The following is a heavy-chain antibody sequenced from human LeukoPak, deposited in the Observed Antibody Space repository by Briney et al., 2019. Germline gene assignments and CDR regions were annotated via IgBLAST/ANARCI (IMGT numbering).Heavy chain of an antibody. CDR3: ARDPGWGHFGY. J-gene: IGHJ4*02. CDR2: ISSSGSTI. CDR1: GFTFSSYE. D-gene: IGHD3-16*01. Sequence: GGSLRLSCAASGFTFSSYEMNWVRQAPGKGLKWVSYISSSGSTIYYADSVKGRFTISRDNAKNSLYLQMNSLRAEDTAVYYCARDPGWGHFGYWGQGTLVTVSS. V-gene: IGHV3-48*03.